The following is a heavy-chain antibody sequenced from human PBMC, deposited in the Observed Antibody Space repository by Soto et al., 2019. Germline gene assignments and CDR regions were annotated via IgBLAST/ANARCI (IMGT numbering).Heavy chain of an antibody. J-gene: IGHJ4*02. Sequence: QLQLHESGSGLVKPSQTLSLTCTVSGASITFGGYSWSWIRQTPGKGLEWIGYINHLETTFYNPSFESRRTLSSDRATNQVSLKLHSMSAADRAVYFCARGGGSDSFDYWGQGILVTVSS. V-gene: IGHV4-30-2*01. CDR1: GASITFGGYS. CDR2: INHLETT. CDR3: ARGGGSDSFDY. D-gene: IGHD1-26*01.